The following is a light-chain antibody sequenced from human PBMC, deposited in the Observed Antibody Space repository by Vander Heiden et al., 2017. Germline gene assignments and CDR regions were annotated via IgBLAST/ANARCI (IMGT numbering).Light chain of an antibody. CDR2: AAS. V-gene: IGKV1-33*01. CDR3: QQYDSQSLR. J-gene: IGKJ4*01. Sequence: DIQMTQSPSSLSASVGDRVTITCHASHDIDDCLNWYQQKPGKAPKLLIYAASILESGVASRFSGSGSGTHFTFTISGLQPEDCATYFCQQYDSQSLRFGGGTKVDIK. CDR1: HDIDDC.